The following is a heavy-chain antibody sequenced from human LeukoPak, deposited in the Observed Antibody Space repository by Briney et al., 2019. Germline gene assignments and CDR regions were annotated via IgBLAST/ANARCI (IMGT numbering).Heavy chain of an antibody. V-gene: IGHV3-33*01. J-gene: IGHJ4*02. D-gene: IGHD3-16*02. CDR2: IWYDGSNK. Sequence: PGGSLRLSCAASGFTFSSYGMHWVRQAPGKGLEWVAVIWYDGSNKYYADSVKGRLTISRDNSKNALYLQMNSLRAEDTAVYYCAREPPYDYVWGSYRSDGYYFDYWGQGTLVTVSS. CDR3: AREPPYDYVWGSYRSDGYYFDY. CDR1: GFTFSSYG.